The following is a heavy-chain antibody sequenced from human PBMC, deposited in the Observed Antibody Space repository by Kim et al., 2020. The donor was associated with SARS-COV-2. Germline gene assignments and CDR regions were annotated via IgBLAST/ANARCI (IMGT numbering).Heavy chain of an antibody. CDR3: ARDDAGYSYPLGY. Sequence: SETLSLTCTVSGGSVSSGSYYWSWIRQPPGKGLEWIGYIYYSGSTNYNPSLKSRVTISVDTSKNQFSLKLSSVTAADTAVYYCARDDAGYSYPLGYWGQGTLVTVSS. D-gene: IGHD5-18*01. CDR2: IYYSGST. J-gene: IGHJ4*02. CDR1: GGSVSSGSYY. V-gene: IGHV4-61*01.